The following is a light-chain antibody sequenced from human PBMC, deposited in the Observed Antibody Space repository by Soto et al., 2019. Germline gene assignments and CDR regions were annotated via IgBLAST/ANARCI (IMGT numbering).Light chain of an antibody. CDR1: SSDVGGYDY. Sequence: QSALTQPTSASGSPGQSVTISCTGTSSDVGGYDYVSWYQQQSGKAPKLIIYEVTNRPSGVPDRFSGSKSGNTAPLTVSGLQAEDEADYYCSSYAGSNVIFGAGTKLTVL. CDR3: SSYAGSNVI. V-gene: IGLV2-8*01. J-gene: IGLJ2*01. CDR2: EVT.